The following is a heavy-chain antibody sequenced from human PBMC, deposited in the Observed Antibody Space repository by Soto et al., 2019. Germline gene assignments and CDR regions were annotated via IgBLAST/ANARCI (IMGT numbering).Heavy chain of an antibody. Sequence: GGSLRLSCAASGFTFSSYWMSWVRQAPGKGLEWVANIKQDGSEKYYVDSVKGRFTISRDNAKNSLYLQMNSLRAEDTAVYYCARGDCSSTSCYLLYYYYYMDVWGKGTTVTVSS. CDR3: ARGDCSSTSCYLLYYYYYMDV. CDR2: IKQDGSEK. D-gene: IGHD2-2*01. J-gene: IGHJ6*03. V-gene: IGHV3-7*01. CDR1: GFTFSSYW.